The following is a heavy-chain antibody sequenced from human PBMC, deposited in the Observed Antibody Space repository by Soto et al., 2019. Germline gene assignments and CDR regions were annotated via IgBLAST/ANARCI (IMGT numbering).Heavy chain of an antibody. J-gene: IGHJ3*02. V-gene: IGHV3-21*01. D-gene: IGHD1-1*01. CDR3: ARVDYNWNDVDAFDI. CDR1: GFTFSSYS. CDR2: ISSSSSYI. Sequence: GGSLRLSCAASGFTFSSYSMNWVRQAPGKGLEWVSSISSSSSYIYYADSVKGRFTISRDNAKNSLYLQMNSLRAEDTAVYYCARVDYNWNDVDAFDIWGQGTRGTVS.